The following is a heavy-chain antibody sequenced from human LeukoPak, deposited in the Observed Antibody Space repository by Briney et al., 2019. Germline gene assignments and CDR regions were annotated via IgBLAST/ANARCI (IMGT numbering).Heavy chain of an antibody. D-gene: IGHD3-3*01. V-gene: IGHV1-69*01. Sequence: SVKVSCKASGGTFSSYAISWVRQAPGQGLEWMGGIIPIFGTANYAQKFQGRVTLTADESTSTAYMELSSLRSEDTAVYYCARGEYYDFWSGYYTGCYFDYWGQGTLVTVSS. CDR2: IIPIFGTA. CDR1: GGTFSSYA. CDR3: ARGEYYDFWSGYYTGCYFDY. J-gene: IGHJ4*02.